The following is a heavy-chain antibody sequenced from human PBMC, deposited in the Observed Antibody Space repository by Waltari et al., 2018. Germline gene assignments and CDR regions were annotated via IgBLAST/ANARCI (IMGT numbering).Heavy chain of an antibody. CDR2: ISGSGGST. D-gene: IGHD1-26*01. CDR1: GFTFSSYA. CDR3: ARVAVGATTAGAFDI. V-gene: IGHV3-23*01. J-gene: IGHJ3*02. Sequence: EVQLLESGGGLVQPGGSLRLSCAASGFTFSSYAMSWVRQAPGKGLEWVSAISGSGGSTYYADSVKGRFTISRDNSKNSLYLQMNSLRAEDTALYYCARVAVGATTAGAFDIWGQGTMVTVSS.